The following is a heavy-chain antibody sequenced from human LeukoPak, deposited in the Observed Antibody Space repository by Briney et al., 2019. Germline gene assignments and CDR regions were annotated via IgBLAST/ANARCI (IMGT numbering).Heavy chain of an antibody. CDR3: AEVRETYSGSSWRYFYYGMDL. CDR2: IGGSGGST. V-gene: IGHV3-23*01. D-gene: IGHD6-6*01. CDR1: GFTFSSYG. Sequence: PGGSLRLSCVASGFTFSSYGMHWVRQAPGKGLEWVSSIGGSGGSTYYADSVKGRFTISRDNSKDTLYLQMNSLRAEDTAVYFCAEVRETYSGSSWRYFYYGMDLWGQGTTVTVSS. J-gene: IGHJ6*02.